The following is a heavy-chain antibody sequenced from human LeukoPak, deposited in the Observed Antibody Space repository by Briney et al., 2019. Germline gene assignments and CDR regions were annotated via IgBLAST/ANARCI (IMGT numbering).Heavy chain of an antibody. CDR3: ARDFLGYGGNGRNYFDY. J-gene: IGHJ4*02. Sequence: ASVKVSCKASGYTLTSYYMHWVRQAPGQGLEWMGIINSSGGSTTYAQKFQGRVTMTRDTSTSTVYMELSSLRSEDTAVYYCARDFLGYGGNGRNYFDYWGQGTLVTVSS. CDR1: GYTLTSYY. CDR2: INSSGGST. D-gene: IGHD4-23*01. V-gene: IGHV1-46*01.